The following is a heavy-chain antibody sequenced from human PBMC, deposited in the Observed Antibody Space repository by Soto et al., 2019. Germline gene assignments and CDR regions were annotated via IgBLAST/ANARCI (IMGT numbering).Heavy chain of an antibody. CDR2: IYYTGST. J-gene: IGHJ3*02. CDR1: GGSISSSSCY. V-gene: IGHV4-39*01. Sequence: QLQLQESGPGLVKPSETLSLTCTVSGGSISSSSCYWGWIRQPPGKGLEWIGTIYYTGSTFYNPSLKSRVTISVDTSKNQFSLKLSSVTAADTAVYYCAQELRGLVGASGDIWDQGTMVTVSS. CDR3: AQELRGLVGASGDI. D-gene: IGHD1-26*01.